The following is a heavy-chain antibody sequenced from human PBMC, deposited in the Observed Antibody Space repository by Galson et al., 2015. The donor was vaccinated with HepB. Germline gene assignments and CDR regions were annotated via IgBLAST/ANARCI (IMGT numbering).Heavy chain of an antibody. CDR2: ISFDGSIK. CDR1: RFNFNSYA. J-gene: IGHJ4*02. D-gene: IGHD3-22*01. V-gene: IGHV3-30*04. Sequence: SLRLSCAASRFNFNSYAMCWVRQAPGKGLEWVSIISFDGSIKYYTDSVKGRFTISRDNSKNTLYLQMDSLRSEDTAVYYCARADPTKGPYDSSGFYLGCPLDYWGQGTLVTVSS. CDR3: ARADPTKGPYDSSGFYLGCPLDY.